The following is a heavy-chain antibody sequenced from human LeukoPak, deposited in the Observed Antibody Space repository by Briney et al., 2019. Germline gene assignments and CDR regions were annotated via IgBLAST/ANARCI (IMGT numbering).Heavy chain of an antibody. CDR2: IGGSGGYI. CDR3: AKIIVAAGTNY. D-gene: IGHD6-13*01. J-gene: IGHJ4*02. CDR1: GFTFSSYA. V-gene: IGHV3-23*01. Sequence: QPGGSLRLSCAASGFTFSSYALTWVRQVPGKGLEWVSSIGGSGGYIYYADSVKGRFTIYRDNSKNTLYLQMNSLRVEDTAVYYCAKIIVAAGTNYWGQGTLVTVSS.